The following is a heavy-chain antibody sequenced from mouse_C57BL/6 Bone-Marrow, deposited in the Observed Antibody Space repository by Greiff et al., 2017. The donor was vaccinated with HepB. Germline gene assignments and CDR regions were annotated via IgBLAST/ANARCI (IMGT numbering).Heavy chain of an antibody. CDR3: ARRRGTTYYYAMDY. CDR2: IYPRSGNT. D-gene: IGHD2-14*01. Sequence: QVQLQQSGAELARPGASVKLSCKASGYTFTSYGISWVKQRTGQGLEWIGEIYPRSGNTYYNEKFKGKGTLTADKSSSTAYMELRSLTSEDSAVYFCARRRGTTYYYAMDYGGQGTSVTVSS. CDR1: GYTFTSYG. J-gene: IGHJ4*01. V-gene: IGHV1-81*01.